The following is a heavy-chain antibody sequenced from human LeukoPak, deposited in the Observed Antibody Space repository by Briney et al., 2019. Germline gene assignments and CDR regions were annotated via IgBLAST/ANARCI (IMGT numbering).Heavy chain of an antibody. J-gene: IGHJ6*03. Sequence: ASVKLSCKASEYTFTSYYMNWVRHAPGQGIKWMGWINTNSGGTSYAQKFQSRVTMTSDTSISTAYMDLSRLRSDDTAVYYCARGVTARGFYYYMDVWGKGTTVTISS. CDR3: ARGVTARGFYYYMDV. V-gene: IGHV1-2*02. CDR1: EYTFTSYY. D-gene: IGHD2-21*02. CDR2: INTNSGGT.